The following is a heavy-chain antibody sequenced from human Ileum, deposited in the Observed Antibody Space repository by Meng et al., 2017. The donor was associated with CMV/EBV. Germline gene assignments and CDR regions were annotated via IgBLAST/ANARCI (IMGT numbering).Heavy chain of an antibody. CDR1: GGSIRSGYYY. J-gene: IGHJ4*02. V-gene: IGHV4-30-4*08. CDR2: IYYSGST. Sequence: LEECGPGMGKPYQALALPSHVSGGSIRSGYYYWSWIRQSPGKGLEWIGYIYYSGSTYYNPSLKSRLIISVDTSKNQFSLKLSSVTAADTAVYFCARGVNYYPISGYKYYDQWGQGTLVTVSS. D-gene: IGHD3-22*01. CDR3: ARGVNYYPISGYKYYDQ.